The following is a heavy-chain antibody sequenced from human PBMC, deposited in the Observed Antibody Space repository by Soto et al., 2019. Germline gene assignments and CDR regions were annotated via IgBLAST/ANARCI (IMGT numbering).Heavy chain of an antibody. CDR3: ASPNYYDSSGYSSSAFDI. Sequence: ASVKVSCKASGGTFSSYAISWVRQAPGQGLEWMGGIIPIFGTANYAQKFQGRVTITADESTSTAYMELSSLRSEDTAVYYCASPNYYDSSGYSSSAFDIWGQGTMVTVSS. D-gene: IGHD3-22*01. CDR2: IIPIFGTA. CDR1: GGTFSSYA. V-gene: IGHV1-69*13. J-gene: IGHJ3*02.